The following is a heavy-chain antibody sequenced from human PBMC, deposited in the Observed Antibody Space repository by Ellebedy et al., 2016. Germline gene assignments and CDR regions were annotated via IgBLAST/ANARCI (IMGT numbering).Heavy chain of an antibody. CDR1: GFTFSSYA. Sequence: GESLKISXAASGFTFSSYAMSWVRQAPGKGLEWVSAISGSGGSTYYADSVKGRFTISRDNSKNTLYLQMNSLRAEDTAVYYCAKDQSGSAGLFDYWGQGTLVTVSS. CDR3: AKDQSGSAGLFDY. D-gene: IGHD1-26*01. V-gene: IGHV3-23*01. CDR2: ISGSGGST. J-gene: IGHJ4*02.